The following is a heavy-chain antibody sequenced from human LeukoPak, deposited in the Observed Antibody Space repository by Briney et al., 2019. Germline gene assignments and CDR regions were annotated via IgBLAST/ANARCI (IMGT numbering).Heavy chain of an antibody. Sequence: SETLSLTCTVSGGSIGSGDYYWSWVRQPPRKGLEWIGYIYYSGSTHYNPSLKSRVTISVDTSTNQFSLRLSSVTAADTAVYYCASTEDYGDYEQFNYYYYGMDVWGQGTTVTVSS. CDR3: ASTEDYGDYEQFNYYYYGMDV. CDR1: GGSIGSGDYY. V-gene: IGHV4-30-4*01. CDR2: IYYSGST. J-gene: IGHJ6*02. D-gene: IGHD4-17*01.